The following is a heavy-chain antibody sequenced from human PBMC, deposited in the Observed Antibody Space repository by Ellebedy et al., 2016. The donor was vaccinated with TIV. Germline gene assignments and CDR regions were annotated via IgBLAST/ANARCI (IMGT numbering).Heavy chain of an antibody. CDR2: ISSNGGST. J-gene: IGHJ3*02. Sequence: GGSLRLSXSASGFTFSSYAMHWVRQAPGKGLEYVSAISSNGGSTYYADSVKGRFTISRDNSKNTLYLQMSSLRAEDTAVYYCVNQALGWVADDAFDIWGQGTMVTVSS. D-gene: IGHD3-16*01. V-gene: IGHV3-64D*06. CDR1: GFTFSSYA. CDR3: VNQALGWVADDAFDI.